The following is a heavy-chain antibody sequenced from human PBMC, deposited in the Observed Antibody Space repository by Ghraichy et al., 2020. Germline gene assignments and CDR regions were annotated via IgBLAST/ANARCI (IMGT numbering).Heavy chain of an antibody. V-gene: IGHV1-46*02. Sequence: ASVKVSCKASAYTFNIYYMHWVRQAPGQGLEWMGIIDLSGGSTSFAQKFQGRVTMTRDTSTRTVYLELSSLRSDDTAVYYCAREPGSGKNWFDPWGQGTLVIVSS. CDR1: AYTFNIYY. D-gene: IGHD4-23*01. CDR3: AREPGSGKNWFDP. J-gene: IGHJ5*02. CDR2: IDLSGGST.